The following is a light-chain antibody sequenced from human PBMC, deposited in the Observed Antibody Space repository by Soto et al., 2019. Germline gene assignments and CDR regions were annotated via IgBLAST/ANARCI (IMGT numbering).Light chain of an antibody. CDR1: QTISSW. V-gene: IGKV1-5*03. CDR3: QHYNSYSDA. J-gene: IGKJ1*01. CDR2: KAS. Sequence: DIQMTQSPSTLSGSVGDRVTITCRASQTISSWLAWYQQKPGKAPKLLIYKASTLKSGVPSRFSGSGSGTEFTLTISSLQPADFAHYYCQHYNSYSDAFGQGTKVDIK.